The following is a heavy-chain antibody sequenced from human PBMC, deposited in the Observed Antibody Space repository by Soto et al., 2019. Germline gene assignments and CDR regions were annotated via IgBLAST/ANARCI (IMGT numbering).Heavy chain of an antibody. CDR3: AGVSWFRGMDV. V-gene: IGHV6-1*01. D-gene: IGHD3-10*01. J-gene: IGHJ6*02. CDR2: TYYRSNWSN. CDR1: GDSVSSNSAA. Sequence: QTLSLPCAISGDSVSSNSAALNLSRPSPSRGLEWLGRTYYRSNWSNDYAVSVKSRITINPDTSKNQFSLQLYSVTPEDTAVYYCAGVSWFRGMDVWGQGTQVTVSS.